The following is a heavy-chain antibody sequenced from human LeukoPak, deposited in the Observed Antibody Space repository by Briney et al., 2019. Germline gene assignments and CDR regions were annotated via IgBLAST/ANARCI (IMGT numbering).Heavy chain of an antibody. CDR1: GFTFSTYW. CDR3: AREVTTFDY. Sequence: QSGGSLRLSCAASGFTFSTYWMHWVRQAPGKGLVWVSRINTDGRTSAYADSVKGRLTISRDNAKNTLYLQMNSLRAEDTAVYYCAREVTTFDYWGQGTLVTVSS. D-gene: IGHD4-17*01. V-gene: IGHV3-74*01. CDR2: INTDGRTS. J-gene: IGHJ4*02.